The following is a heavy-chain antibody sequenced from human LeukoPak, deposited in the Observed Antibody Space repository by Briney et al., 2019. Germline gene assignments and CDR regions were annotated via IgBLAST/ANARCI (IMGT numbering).Heavy chain of an antibody. V-gene: IGHV3-30*18. CDR3: AKDDSSGYYGDY. CDR2: ISYDGSNK. CDR1: GFTFSSYG. D-gene: IGHD3-22*01. Sequence: AGGSLRLSCAASGFTFSSYGMHWVRQAPGKGLEWVAVISYDGSNKYYADSVKGRFTISRDNSKNTLYLQMNSLRAEDTAVYYCAKDDSSGYYGDYWGQGTLVTVSS. J-gene: IGHJ4*02.